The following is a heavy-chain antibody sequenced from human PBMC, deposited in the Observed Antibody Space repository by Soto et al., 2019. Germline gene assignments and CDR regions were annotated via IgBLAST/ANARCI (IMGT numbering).Heavy chain of an antibody. Sequence: SETLSLTCAVYGGSFSGYYWSWIRQPPGKGLEWIGEINHSGSTNYNPSLKSRVTISVDTSKNQFSLKLSSVTAADTAVYYCARGPYSSTTFDYCVQVTLVTVSS. J-gene: IGHJ4*02. CDR2: INHSGST. CDR3: ARGPYSSTTFDY. V-gene: IGHV4-34*01. CDR1: GGSFSGYY. D-gene: IGHD5-12*01.